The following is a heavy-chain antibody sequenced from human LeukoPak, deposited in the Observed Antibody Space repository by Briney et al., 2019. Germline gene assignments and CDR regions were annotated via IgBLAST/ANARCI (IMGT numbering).Heavy chain of an antibody. CDR3: ARDRDSSGWFDY. CDR1: GGSIGSYY. Sequence: SETLSLTCTVSGGSIGSYYWSWIRQPPGKGLEWIGYIYYSGSTNYNPSLKSRVTMSVDTSKNQFSLKLSSVTAADTAVYYCARDRDSSGWFDYWGQGTLVTVSS. V-gene: IGHV4-59*12. CDR2: IYYSGST. J-gene: IGHJ4*02. D-gene: IGHD6-19*01.